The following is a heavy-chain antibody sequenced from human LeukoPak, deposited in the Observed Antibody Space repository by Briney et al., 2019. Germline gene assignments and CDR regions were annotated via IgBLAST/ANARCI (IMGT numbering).Heavy chain of an antibody. V-gene: IGHV3-74*01. CDR2: INSDGSST. CDR3: ARRTLGSSLSFDY. CDR1: GFTFGSYW. J-gene: IGHJ4*02. Sequence: PGGSLRLSCAASGFTFGSYWMHWVRQAPGKGLVWVSRINSDGSSTSYADSVKGRFTISRDNAKNTLYLQMNSLRAEDTAVYYCARRTLGSSLSFDYWGQGTLVTVSS. D-gene: IGHD1-26*01.